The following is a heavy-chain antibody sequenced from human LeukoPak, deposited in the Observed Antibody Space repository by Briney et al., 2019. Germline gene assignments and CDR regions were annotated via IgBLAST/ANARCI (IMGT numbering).Heavy chain of an antibody. Sequence: GGSLRLSCAASGFSFSTSAMNWVRRAPGKGLEWVSGISTGGVSTYYADSVKGRFTISRDDSKDSLHLHMNSLRADDTAIYYCAKLDIVVVPAAFDYWGQGTLVTVSS. J-gene: IGHJ4*02. V-gene: IGHV3-23*01. CDR3: AKLDIVVVPAAFDY. CDR2: ISTGGVST. CDR1: GFSFSTSA. D-gene: IGHD2-2*01.